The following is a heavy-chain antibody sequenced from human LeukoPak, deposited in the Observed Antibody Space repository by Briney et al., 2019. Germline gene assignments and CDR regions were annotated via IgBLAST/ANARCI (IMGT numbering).Heavy chain of an antibody. Sequence: PGGSLRLSCAASGFTFSDYYMSWIRQAPGKGLEWVSYISSSGSTIYYADSVKGRFTISRDNAKNSLYLQMNSLRAEDTAVYYCARSAYCGGDCSVYGMDVWGQGTTVTVSS. CDR1: GFTFSDYY. CDR2: ISSSGSTI. CDR3: ARSAYCGGDCSVYGMDV. J-gene: IGHJ6*02. V-gene: IGHV3-11*04. D-gene: IGHD2-21*02.